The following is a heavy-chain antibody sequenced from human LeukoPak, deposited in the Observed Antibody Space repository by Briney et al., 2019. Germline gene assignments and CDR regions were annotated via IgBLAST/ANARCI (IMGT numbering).Heavy chain of an antibody. CDR3: ARVWRGYSYDY. J-gene: IGHJ4*02. V-gene: IGHV4-34*01. D-gene: IGHD5-18*01. CDR2: INHSGST. CDR1: GGSFSGYY. Sequence: SETLSLTCAVYGGSFSGYYWSWIRQPPGKGLEWIGEINHSGSTNYNPSLKSRVTISVDTSKNQFSPKLSSVTAADTAVYYCARVWRGYSYDYWGQGTLVTVSS.